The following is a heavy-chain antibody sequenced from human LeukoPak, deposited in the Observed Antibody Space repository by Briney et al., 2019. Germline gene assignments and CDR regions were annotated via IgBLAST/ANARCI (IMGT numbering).Heavy chain of an antibody. D-gene: IGHD4-17*01. CDR1: GGSISSYY. V-gene: IGHV4-59*08. CDR2: IYYSGST. Sequence: SETLSLTCTVSGGSISSYYWSWIRQPPGKGLEWIGYIYYSGSTNYNPSLKSRVTISVDTSKNQFSLKLSSVTAAGTAVYYCARHVLMTTVTQPYYYYYMDVWGKRTTVTVSS. CDR3: ARHVLMTTVTQPYYYYYMDV. J-gene: IGHJ6*03.